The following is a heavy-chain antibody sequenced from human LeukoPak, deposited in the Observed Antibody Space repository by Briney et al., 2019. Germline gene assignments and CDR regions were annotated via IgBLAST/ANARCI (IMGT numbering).Heavy chain of an antibody. D-gene: IGHD2-2*02. CDR2: VNLQGST. Sequence: SETLSLTCGVSGGSITSTNSWTWVRQPPGKGLEWIGEVNLQGSTNYNPSLMGRVAISVDMSENHISLQLTSVTAADTAVYYCAREGGPYRPLDYSGQGTLVTVSS. CDR3: AREGGPYRPLDY. V-gene: IGHV4-4*02. CDR1: GGSITSTNS. J-gene: IGHJ4*02.